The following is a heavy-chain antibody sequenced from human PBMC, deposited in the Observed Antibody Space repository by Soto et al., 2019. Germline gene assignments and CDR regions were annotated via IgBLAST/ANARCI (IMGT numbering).Heavy chain of an antibody. V-gene: IGHV3-23*01. CDR2: ISGSGDTA. J-gene: IGHJ4*02. CDR1: RLTFSNYA. Sequence: EVQVLESGGGLVQPGGSLRLSCVISRLTFSNYALNWVRQAPGKRLEWVSSISGSGDTAYYADSVKGRFTISRDNSKNTLYLQMNSLIVEDTALYYCAKADYSYSWAPGDYWGQGTLVTVSS. D-gene: IGHD6-13*01. CDR3: AKADYSYSWAPGDY.